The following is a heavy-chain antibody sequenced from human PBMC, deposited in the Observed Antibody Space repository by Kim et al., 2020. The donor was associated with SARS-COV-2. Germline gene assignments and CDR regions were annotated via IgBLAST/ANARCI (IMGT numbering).Heavy chain of an antibody. Sequence: SQTLSLTCAISGDTVSSNSAAWNWIRQSPSRGLEWLGRTYYKSKWYNDYAASVKSRIIISPDTSKNQFSLQLSSVTPEDTAVYYCARLYSSGRAFDPWSQGTLVTVSS. CDR3: ARLYSSGRAFDP. J-gene: IGHJ5*02. D-gene: IGHD6-19*01. CDR1: GDTVSSNSAA. CDR2: TYYKSKWYN. V-gene: IGHV6-1*01.